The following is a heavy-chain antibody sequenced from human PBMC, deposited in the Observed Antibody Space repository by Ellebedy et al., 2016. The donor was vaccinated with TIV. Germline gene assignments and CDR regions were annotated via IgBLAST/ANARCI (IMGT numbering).Heavy chain of an antibody. CDR1: GYTFTSYY. Sequence: AASVKVSCKASGYTFTSYYLHWVRQAPGQGLEWMGKINPSGGKTTYAQKLQGRVTMTRDTSTSVVYVELTSLRSEDTAVYYCARGYYYDSSGYPTASLEYYFDYWGQGTLVTVSS. CDR2: INPSGGKT. D-gene: IGHD3-22*01. CDR3: ARGYYYDSSGYPTASLEYYFDY. J-gene: IGHJ4*02. V-gene: IGHV1-46*04.